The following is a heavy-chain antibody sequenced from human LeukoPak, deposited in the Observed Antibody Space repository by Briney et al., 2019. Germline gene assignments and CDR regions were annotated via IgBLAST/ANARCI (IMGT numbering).Heavy chain of an antibody. CDR3: ARDIDSSGYYPPFFDY. D-gene: IGHD3-22*01. CDR1: GYTFTGYY. J-gene: IGHJ4*02. CDR2: INPNSGGT. V-gene: IGHV1-2*02. Sequence: ASVKVSGKASGYTFTGYYMRWVRQAPGQGLEWMGWINPNSGGTNYAQKFQGRVTMTRDTSISTAYMELSRLRSDDTAVYYCARDIDSSGYYPPFFDYWGQGTLVTVSS.